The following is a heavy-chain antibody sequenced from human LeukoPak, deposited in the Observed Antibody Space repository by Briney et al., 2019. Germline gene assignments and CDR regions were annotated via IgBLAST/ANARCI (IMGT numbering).Heavy chain of an antibody. J-gene: IGHJ5*02. CDR1: GFTFSSYA. CDR2: IKQDGSEK. V-gene: IGHV3-7*03. D-gene: IGHD3-3*01. Sequence: GGSLRLSCAASGFTFSSYAMHWVRQAPGKGLEWVANIKQDGSEKYYVDSVKGRFTISRDNAKNSLYLQMNSLRAEDTAVYYCARERIGTYYDFWSGYPLWFDPWGQGTLVTVSS. CDR3: ARERIGTYYDFWSGYPLWFDP.